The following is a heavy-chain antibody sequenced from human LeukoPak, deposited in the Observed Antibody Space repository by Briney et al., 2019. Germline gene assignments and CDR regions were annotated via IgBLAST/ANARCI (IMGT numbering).Heavy chain of an antibody. D-gene: IGHD5-24*01. J-gene: IGHJ4*02. CDR2: ITSSSSYI. V-gene: IGHV3-21*01. Sequence: PGGSLRLSCAASGFTFSGYIMNWVRQAPGKGLEWVSSITSSSSYIYYADSVKGRFTMSRDNAKNSLYLQMNSLRAEDTAVYYCARDFGGYNNDYWGQGTLVTVSS. CDR1: GFTFSGYI. CDR3: ARDFGGYNNDY.